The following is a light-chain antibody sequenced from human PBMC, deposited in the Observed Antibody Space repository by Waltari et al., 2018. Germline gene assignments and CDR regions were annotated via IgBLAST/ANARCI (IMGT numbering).Light chain of an antibody. Sequence: DIQINQSTSTLSTSVGNCVTITCRASQSMTNWLAWYQQKPGKAPKVLMYKASSLQSGVPSRFSCSRSGTEFTLTISSLQPDDFATYYCHQYNSYPYTFGQGTKLEIK. J-gene: IGKJ2*01. V-gene: IGKV1-5*03. CDR3: HQYNSYPYT. CDR2: KAS. CDR1: QSMTNW.